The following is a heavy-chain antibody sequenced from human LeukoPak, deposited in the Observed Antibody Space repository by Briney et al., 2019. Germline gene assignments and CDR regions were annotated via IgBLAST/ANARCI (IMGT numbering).Heavy chain of an antibody. D-gene: IGHD3-16*02. Sequence: SVKVSCKASGFTFSNSAMQWVRQARGQRLEWTGWIVVGSGNTNYAQTLQGRVTITRDMSTSTAYMELSSLRSDDTAVYYCAAEDDYIWKSYRSLDIWGQGTMVTVSS. CDR1: GFTFSNSA. J-gene: IGHJ3*02. V-gene: IGHV1-58*02. CDR3: AAEDDYIWKSYRSLDI. CDR2: IVVGSGNT.